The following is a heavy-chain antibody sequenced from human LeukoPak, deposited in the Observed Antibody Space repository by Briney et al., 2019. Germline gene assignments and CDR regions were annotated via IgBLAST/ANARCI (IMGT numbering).Heavy chain of an antibody. V-gene: IGHV3-48*03. J-gene: IGHJ4*02. CDR3: ARDFIVGGTRAFDY. CDR1: GFTFSSYE. CDR2: ISSSGSTI. D-gene: IGHD1-26*01. Sequence: GGSLRLSCAASGFTFSSYEMNWVRQAPGKGLEWVSYISSSGSTIYYADSVKGRFTISRDNAQNLLYLQMNSLRAEDTAVYYCARDFIVGGTRAFDYWGQGTLVTVSS.